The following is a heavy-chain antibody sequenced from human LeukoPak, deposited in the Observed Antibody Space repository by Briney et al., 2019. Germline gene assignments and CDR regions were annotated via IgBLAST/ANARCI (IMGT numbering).Heavy chain of an antibody. CDR1: GGSISGYY. Sequence: PSETLSLTCTVSGGSISGYYWSWIRQPPGEGLEWIAYIHYSGSTNYNPPLKSRLTISVDTSKNQLSLKLNSLTDVDTAVYYCARHGQNDGYPLDYWGQGTLVSVSS. D-gene: IGHD5-24*01. CDR3: ARHGQNDGYPLDY. V-gene: IGHV4-59*08. J-gene: IGHJ4*02. CDR2: IHYSGST.